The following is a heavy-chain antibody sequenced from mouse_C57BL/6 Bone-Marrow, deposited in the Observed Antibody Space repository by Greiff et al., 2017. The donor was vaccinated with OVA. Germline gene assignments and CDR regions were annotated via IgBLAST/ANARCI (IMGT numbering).Heavy chain of an antibody. CDR1: GYTFTSYW. CDR2: IDPNSGGT. CDR3: ERERPRVYYGSSSYFDV. J-gene: IGHJ1*03. Sequence: VQLQQPGAELVKPGASVKLSCKASGYTFTSYWMHWVKQRPGRGLEWIGRIDPNSGGTKYNEKFKSKATLTVDKPSRTASLHLSSLTYEDSAVYSWERERPRVYYGSSSYFDVWGTGTTVTVSS. V-gene: IGHV1-72*01. D-gene: IGHD1-1*01.